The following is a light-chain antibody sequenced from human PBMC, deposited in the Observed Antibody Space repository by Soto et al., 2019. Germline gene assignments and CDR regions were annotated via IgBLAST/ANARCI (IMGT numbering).Light chain of an antibody. V-gene: IGKV1-39*01. CDR1: QSISRN. CDR3: QQSHSSPLS. Sequence: IQMTQSPSSLSASVVDRVTITCRASQSISRNLKCYQQKPGEAPELLIYPASKLQSGVPSRFSGSGSGTDVAPTISSLQPEDSAVYYCQQSHSSPLSFGGGTKVEFK. CDR2: PAS. J-gene: IGKJ4*01.